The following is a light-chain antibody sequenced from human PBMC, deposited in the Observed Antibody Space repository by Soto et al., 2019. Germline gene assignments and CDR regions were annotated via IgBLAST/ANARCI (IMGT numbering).Light chain of an antibody. CDR1: QSVLYSSNNKNY. CDR2: WAS. J-gene: IGKJ2*01. Sequence: IVMTQSPDSLAVSVGGRATINCKSSQSVLYSSNNKNYLAWYQQKAGQPPKVLIYWASTRESGVPDRFSGSGSGTDFTLTISSLQAEDVAVYYCQQYYSTPPTFGQGTKLEIK. V-gene: IGKV4-1*01. CDR3: QQYYSTPPT.